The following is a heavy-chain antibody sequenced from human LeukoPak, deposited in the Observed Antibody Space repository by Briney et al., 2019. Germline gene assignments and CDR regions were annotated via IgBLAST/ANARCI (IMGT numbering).Heavy chain of an antibody. CDR1: GFTFNSYG. V-gene: IGHV3-9*01. J-gene: IGHJ3*02. CDR3: AKDILRYFDWFRRGDAFDI. Sequence: GGSLRLSCAASGFTFNSYGMHWVRQAPGKGLEWVSGISWNSGSIGYADSVKGRFTISRDNSKNTLYLQMNSLRAEDTAVYYCAKDILRYFDWFRRGDAFDIWGQGTMVTVSS. D-gene: IGHD3-9*01. CDR2: ISWNSGSI.